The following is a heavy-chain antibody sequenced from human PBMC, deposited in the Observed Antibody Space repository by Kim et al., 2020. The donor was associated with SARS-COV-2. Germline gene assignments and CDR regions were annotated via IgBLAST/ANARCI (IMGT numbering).Heavy chain of an antibody. D-gene: IGHD3-16*01. V-gene: IGHV3-30*18. CDR3: AKDLPPTWDYGMDV. CDR1: GFTFSSYG. J-gene: IGHJ6*02. CDR2: ISYDGSNK. Sequence: GGSLRLSCAASGFTFSSYGMHWVRQAPGKGLEWVAVISYDGSNKYYADSVKGRFTISRDNSKNTLYLQMNSLRAEDTAVYYCAKDLPPTWDYGMDVWGQGTTVTVSS.